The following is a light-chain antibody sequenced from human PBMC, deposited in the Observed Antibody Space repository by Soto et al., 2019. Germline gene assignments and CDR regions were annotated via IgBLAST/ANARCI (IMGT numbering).Light chain of an antibody. V-gene: IGKV3-20*01. CDR2: GAS. Sequence: ERVLTQFPDALSLSPGERATLSCRTSQSISSSYLAWYQQKPGQAPRLLIYGASTRASGIPDRFSGSGSGADFILTISSLEPEDFAVYYCQLCGCPPWAFGLGTKVDIK. J-gene: IGKJ1*01. CDR3: QLCGCPPWA. CDR1: QSISSSY.